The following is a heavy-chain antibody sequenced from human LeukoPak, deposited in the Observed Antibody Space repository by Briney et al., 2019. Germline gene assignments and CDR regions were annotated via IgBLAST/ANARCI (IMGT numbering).Heavy chain of an antibody. J-gene: IGHJ2*01. V-gene: IGHV4-31*03. D-gene: IGHD3-22*01. CDR3: ARAARQGFTMIVVPFFYFDL. CDR2: INHSGST. Sequence: SETLSLTCTVSGGSISSGASDWGWIRQHPKRGLEWVGYINHSGSTYYNPSLGSRVTMSVDTSKNQFSVKLSSVTAADSAVYYCARAARQGFTMIVVPFFYFDLWGRGTLVTVSS. CDR1: GGSISSGASD.